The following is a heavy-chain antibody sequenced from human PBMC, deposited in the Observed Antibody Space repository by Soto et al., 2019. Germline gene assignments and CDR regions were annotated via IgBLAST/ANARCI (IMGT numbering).Heavy chain of an antibody. D-gene: IGHD1-1*01. CDR2: IYYSGST. Sequence: QVQLQESGPGLVKPSQTLSLTCTVSGGSISSGGYYWSWIRQHPGKGLEWIGYIYYSGSTYYNPSLKSRVTISVATSKNQFSLKLSSVTAADTAVYYCASWREVPLYYGMDVWGQGTTVTVSS. V-gene: IGHV4-31*03. CDR1: GGSISSGGYY. J-gene: IGHJ6*02. CDR3: ASWREVPLYYGMDV.